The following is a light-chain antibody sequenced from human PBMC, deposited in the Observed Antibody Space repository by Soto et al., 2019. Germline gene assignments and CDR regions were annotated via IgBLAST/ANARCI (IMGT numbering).Light chain of an antibody. CDR3: SSYTSSGTWV. Sequence: QSALTQPPSVSGSPGQSVTISCTGTSSDVGSYNRVSWYQQPPGTAPKLMICQVSNRPSVVPDRFSGSKSGNTASLTISGLLAEDEADYYCSSYTSSGTWVFGGGTKLTVL. CDR2: QVS. CDR1: SSDVGSYNR. V-gene: IGLV2-18*02. J-gene: IGLJ3*02.